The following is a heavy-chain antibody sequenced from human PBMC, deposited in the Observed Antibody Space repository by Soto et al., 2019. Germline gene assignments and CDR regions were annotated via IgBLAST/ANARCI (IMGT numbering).Heavy chain of an antibody. CDR2: ISSSSSTI. CDR1: GFTFGSYR. D-gene: IGHD2-15*01. J-gene: IGHJ6*02. CDR3: ARDWGYCSGGTCHYGMDV. Sequence: GGSLRLSCAASGFTFGSYRMNWVRQAPGKGLEWISYISSSSSTIYYADSVKGRFTISRDNAKNSLYLQMNTLRDEDTAMYYCARDWGYCSGGTCHYGMDVWGQGTTGTAP. V-gene: IGHV3-48*02.